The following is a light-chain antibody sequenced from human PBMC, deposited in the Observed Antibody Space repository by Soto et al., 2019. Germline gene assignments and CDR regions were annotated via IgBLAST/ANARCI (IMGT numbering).Light chain of an antibody. V-gene: IGKV3-15*01. CDR2: GAS. CDR3: QQYHYWPPART. Sequence: EIVMTQSPATLSVSPGERVTFSCRASQSISIDLAWYQQKPGQAPRLLFYGASARATGVPARFSASGSGTEFTLTISSLPSEDFEVSHCQQYHYWPPARTFGEGTKVELK. J-gene: IGKJ1*01. CDR1: QSISID.